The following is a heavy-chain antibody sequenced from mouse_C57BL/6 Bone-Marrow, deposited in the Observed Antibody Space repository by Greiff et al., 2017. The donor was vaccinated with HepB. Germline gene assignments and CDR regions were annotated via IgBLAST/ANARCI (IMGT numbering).Heavy chain of an antibody. Sequence: QVQLKQPGAELVKPGASVKMSCKASGYTFTSYWITWVKQRPGQGLEWIGDIYPGSGSTNYNEKFKSKATLTVDTSSSTAYMQLSSLTSEDSAVYYCAIDSSGYVGFAYWGQGTLVTVSA. CDR2: IYPGSGST. D-gene: IGHD3-2*02. CDR1: GYTFTSYW. V-gene: IGHV1-55*01. CDR3: AIDSSGYVGFAY. J-gene: IGHJ3*01.